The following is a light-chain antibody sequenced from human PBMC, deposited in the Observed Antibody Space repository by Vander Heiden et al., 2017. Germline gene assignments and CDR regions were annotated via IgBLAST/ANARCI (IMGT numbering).Light chain of an antibody. CDR3: QAWDSSTGV. CDR2: QDS. J-gene: IGLJ2*01. V-gene: IGLV3-1*01. Sequence: SYELTQPLSVSVSPGQTASITCSGDKLGDKFASWYQQKPGQSPVLVIYQDSKRPSGIPERFSGSNSGNTATLTISGTQAMDEADYYCQAWDSSTGVFGGGTKLTVL. CDR1: KLGDKF.